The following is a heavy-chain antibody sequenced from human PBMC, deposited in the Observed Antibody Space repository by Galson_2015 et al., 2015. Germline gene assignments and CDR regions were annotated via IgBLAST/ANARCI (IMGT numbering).Heavy chain of an antibody. CDR1: GFTFSSYG. Sequence: SLRLSCAASGFTFSSYGMHWVRQAPGKGLEWVAVISYDGSNKYYADSVKGRFTISRDNSKNTLYLQMNSLGAEDTAVYYCAKDGFLYYVWGSYRDVGEFDYWGQGTLVTVSS. D-gene: IGHD3-16*02. J-gene: IGHJ4*02. CDR2: ISYDGSNK. V-gene: IGHV3-30*18. CDR3: AKDGFLYYVWGSYRDVGEFDY.